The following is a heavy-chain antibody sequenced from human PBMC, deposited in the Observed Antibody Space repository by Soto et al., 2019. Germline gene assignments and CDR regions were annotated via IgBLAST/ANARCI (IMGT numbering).Heavy chain of an antibody. Sequence: QVQLGESRGGVGQPGWSLRLSCAASGFTFSTYGMHWVRQAPGKGLEWVAVIWYDGSNKYYADSVKGRFTISRDNSKNTLYLQMNSLRVEDTAVYYCARDGSGSTHQFDYWGQGTLVTVSS. V-gene: IGHV3-33*01. CDR1: GFTFSTYG. CDR3: ARDGSGSTHQFDY. CDR2: IWYDGSNK. J-gene: IGHJ4*02. D-gene: IGHD1-26*01.